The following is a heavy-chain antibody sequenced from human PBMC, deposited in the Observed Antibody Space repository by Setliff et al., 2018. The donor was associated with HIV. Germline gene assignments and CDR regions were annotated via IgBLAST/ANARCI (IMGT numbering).Heavy chain of an antibody. CDR3: ARGAPYCNHGICHLFDY. D-gene: IGHD2-8*01. CDR2: INHSGRA. CDR1: GESFSGYY. Sequence: PSENLSLTCAVYGESFSGYYWSWIRQPAGKGLEWLGEINHSGRAKYNPSLKSRASISADTSKNQFSLRLTSVTAADTAVYYCARGAPYCNHGICHLFDYWGHGNLVTVSS. J-gene: IGHJ4*01. V-gene: IGHV4-34*01.